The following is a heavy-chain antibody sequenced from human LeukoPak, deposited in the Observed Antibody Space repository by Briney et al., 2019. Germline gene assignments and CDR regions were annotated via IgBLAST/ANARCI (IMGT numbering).Heavy chain of an antibody. J-gene: IGHJ4*02. V-gene: IGHV3-33*01. Sequence: GGSLRLSCAASGSTFSSYGMHWVRQAPGKGLEWVAVIWYDGSNKFYADSVKGRFTISRDNSKNTLHLQMNSLRAEDTAVYYCASRSPALDYWGQGTLVTVSS. D-gene: IGHD2-2*01. CDR3: ASRSPALDY. CDR1: GSTFSSYG. CDR2: IWYDGSNK.